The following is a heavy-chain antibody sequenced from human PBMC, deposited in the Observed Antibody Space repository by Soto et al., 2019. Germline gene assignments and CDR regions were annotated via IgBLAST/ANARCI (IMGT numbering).Heavy chain of an antibody. V-gene: IGHV1-69*13. J-gene: IGHJ4*02. D-gene: IGHD5-12*01. CDR1: GYTFTSYG. CDR3: ASLEMATTTGY. Sequence: ASVKVSCKASGYTFTSYGIHWVRQAPGQRLEWMGWIIPIFGTANYAQKFQGRVTITADESTSTAYMELSSLRSEDTAVYYCASLEMATTTGYWGQGTLVTVSS. CDR2: IIPIFGTA.